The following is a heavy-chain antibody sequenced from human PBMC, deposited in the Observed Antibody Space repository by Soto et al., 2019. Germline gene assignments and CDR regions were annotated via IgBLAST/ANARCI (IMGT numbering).Heavy chain of an antibody. D-gene: IGHD1-26*01. CDR1: GYSISIGNY. V-gene: IGHV4-38-2*02. Sequence: SETLSLTCPVSGYSISIGNYWGWIRQPPGKRLEWIGSIYQSGSTYYNPSLRSRATISVDTSKNQFSLKLSSVTAADTAVYYCARVLGAPLYYFDYWGQGTLVTVSS. CDR2: IYQSGST. CDR3: ARVLGAPLYYFDY. J-gene: IGHJ4*02.